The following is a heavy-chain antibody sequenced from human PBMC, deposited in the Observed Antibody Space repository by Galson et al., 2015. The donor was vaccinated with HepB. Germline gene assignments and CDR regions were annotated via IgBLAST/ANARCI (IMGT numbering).Heavy chain of an antibody. CDR3: ARGDPLGTGYWYFDL. J-gene: IGHJ2*01. CDR2: ISAYNGNT. D-gene: IGHD3-16*01. V-gene: IGHV1-18*01. CDR1: GYTFTSYG. Sequence: SVKVSCKASGYTFTSYGISWVRQAPGQGLEWMGWISAYNGNTNYAQKLQGRVTMTTDTSTSTAYMELRSLRSDDTAVYYCARGDPLGTGYWYFDLWGRGTLVTVSS.